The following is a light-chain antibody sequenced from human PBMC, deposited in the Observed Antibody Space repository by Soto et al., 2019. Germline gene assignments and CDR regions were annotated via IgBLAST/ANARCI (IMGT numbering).Light chain of an antibody. Sequence: QSVLTQPPSASGTPGQSVTISCSGGTSNVGRNAVNWYQQFPGSAPRLLIQLDNQRPSGVPTRFSASKSGTSASLAISGLQSEDEADYYCGTWDDSLNAMLFGGGTQLTVL. V-gene: IGLV1-44*01. CDR3: GTWDDSLNAML. CDR2: LDN. J-gene: IGLJ3*02. CDR1: TSNVGRNA.